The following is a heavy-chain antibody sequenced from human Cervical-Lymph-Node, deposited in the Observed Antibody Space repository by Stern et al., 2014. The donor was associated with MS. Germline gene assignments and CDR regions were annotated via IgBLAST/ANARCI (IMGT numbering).Heavy chain of an antibody. CDR3: ARGVGHWFDP. CDR1: GGSISSGGYY. V-gene: IGHV4-31*01. CDR2: ILYSGST. J-gene: IGHJ5*02. Sequence: VHLVESGPGLVKPSQTLSLTCTVSGGSISSGGYYWSWIRQHPGKGLEWIGHILYSGSTYYNPSLKSLVTISLDTSKNQFSLKLSSVTAADTAVYYCARGVGHWFDPWGQGTLVTVSS.